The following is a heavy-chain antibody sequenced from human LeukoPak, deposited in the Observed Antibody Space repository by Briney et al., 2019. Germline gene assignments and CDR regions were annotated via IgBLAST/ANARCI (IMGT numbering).Heavy chain of an antibody. D-gene: IGHD3-22*01. CDR1: GFTFSDYY. CDR3: ARDYYDNSGYYRAAFDI. CDR2: ISSSGNTI. Sequence: PGGSLRLSCAASGFTFSDYYMSWIRQAPGKGLEWVSYISSSGNTIYYAASVKGRFTISRDNAKNSLYLHMNSLRAEDTAVYYCARDYYDNSGYYRAAFDIWGQGTMVTVSS. V-gene: IGHV3-11*04. J-gene: IGHJ3*02.